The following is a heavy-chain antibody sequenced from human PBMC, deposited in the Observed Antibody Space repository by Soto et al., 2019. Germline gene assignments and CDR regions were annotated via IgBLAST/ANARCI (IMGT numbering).Heavy chain of an antibody. J-gene: IGHJ4*02. CDR2: IYYSGST. V-gene: IGHV4-39*01. CDR3: ARGRGYSYGSPVCSFDY. D-gene: IGHD5-18*01. CDR1: GGSISSSSYY. Sequence: QLQLQESGPGLVKPSETLSLTCTVSGGSISSSSYYWGWIRQPPGKGLEWIGSIYYSGSTYYNPSLKSRVTISVDTSKNQFSLKLSSVTAADTAVYYCARGRGYSYGSPVCSFDYWGQGTLVTVSS.